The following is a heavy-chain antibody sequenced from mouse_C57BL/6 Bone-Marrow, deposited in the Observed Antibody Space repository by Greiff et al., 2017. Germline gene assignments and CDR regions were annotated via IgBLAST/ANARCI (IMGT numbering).Heavy chain of an antibody. Sequence: QVQLQQSGAELVKPGASVKISCKASGYAFSSYWMNWVKQRPGKGLEWIGQIYPGDGDTNYNGKFKGKATLTADKSSSTVYMQLSSLTSEDSAVYFCASGRLRRRFAYWGQGTLVTVSA. V-gene: IGHV1-80*01. D-gene: IGHD2-4*01. CDR3: ASGRLRRRFAY. J-gene: IGHJ3*01. CDR1: GYAFSSYW. CDR2: IYPGDGDT.